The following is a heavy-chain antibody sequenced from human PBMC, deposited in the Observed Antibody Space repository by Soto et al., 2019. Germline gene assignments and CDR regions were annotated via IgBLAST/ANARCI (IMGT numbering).Heavy chain of an antibody. J-gene: IGHJ6*03. D-gene: IGHD6-6*01. CDR1: GFTFDDYS. CDR2: ISWNSGSI. CDR3: GKARGNYYYYYMDV. V-gene: IGHV3-9*01. Sequence: PGVSLGLSFAASGFTFDDYSMHWVRQAPGKGLEWVSGISWNSGSIGYADSVKGRFTISRDNAKNSLYLQMNSLRAEDTALYYCGKARGNYYYYYMDVWGKGTTVTVSS.